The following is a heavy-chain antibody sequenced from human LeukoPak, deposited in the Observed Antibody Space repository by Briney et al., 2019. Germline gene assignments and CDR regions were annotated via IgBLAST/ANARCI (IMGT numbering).Heavy chain of an antibody. CDR2: INPNSGGT. V-gene: IGHV1-2*06. D-gene: IGHD6-13*01. CDR1: GYTFTGYY. Sequence: ASVKVSCKASGYTFTGYYMHWVRQAPGQGLEWMGRINPNSGGTNYAQKFQGRVTMTRDTSISTAYMELSRLRSDDTAVHYCARLSSSWAFDYWGQGTLVTVSS. J-gene: IGHJ4*02. CDR3: ARLSSSWAFDY.